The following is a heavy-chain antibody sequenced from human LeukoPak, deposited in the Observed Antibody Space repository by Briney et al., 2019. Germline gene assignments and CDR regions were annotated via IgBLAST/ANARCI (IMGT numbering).Heavy chain of an antibody. V-gene: IGHV3-9*01. CDR3: ARAPISGSYSQYFHMDV. J-gene: IGHJ6*03. D-gene: IGHD3-10*01. CDR2: ITWNSDIK. Sequence: GGSLRLSCAASGFSFGDYAMHWVRQAPGKGLEWVSGITWNSDIKAYADAVKGRFTVSRDNAKNSLYLQMNSLRSDDTALYYCARAPISGSYSQYFHMDVWGKGTTVTISS. CDR1: GFSFGDYA.